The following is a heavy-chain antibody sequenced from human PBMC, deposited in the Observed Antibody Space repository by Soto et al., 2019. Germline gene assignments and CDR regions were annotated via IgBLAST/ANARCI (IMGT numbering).Heavy chain of an antibody. J-gene: IGHJ2*01. V-gene: IGHV1-69*12. D-gene: IGHD5-12*01. CDR1: GGTFSNYP. Sequence: QVQLVQSGAEVKKPGASVKVSCKASGGTFSNYPISWVRQAPGQGLEWMGGIIPIFGTVNYAQKCQGRVTTTADESTSTAYMELSSLRSEDTAVYYCAKGNHRWLQLWYFDLWGRCTLVTVSS. CDR3: AKGNHRWLQLWYFDL. CDR2: IIPIFGTV.